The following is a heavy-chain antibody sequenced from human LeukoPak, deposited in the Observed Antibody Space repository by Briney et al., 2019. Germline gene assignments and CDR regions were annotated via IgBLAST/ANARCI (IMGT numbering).Heavy chain of an antibody. D-gene: IGHD2-2*01. J-gene: IGHJ4*02. CDR2: ISAYNGNT. CDR3: ARSRAIVVVPAAMGPLDY. Sequence: GASVKVSCKASGYTFTSYGISWVRQAPGQGLEWMGWISAYNGNTNYAQKLQGRVTMTTDTSTSTAYMELRSLRSDDTAVYYCARSRAIVVVPAAMGPLDYWGQGTLVTVSS. CDR1: GYTFTSYG. V-gene: IGHV1-18*04.